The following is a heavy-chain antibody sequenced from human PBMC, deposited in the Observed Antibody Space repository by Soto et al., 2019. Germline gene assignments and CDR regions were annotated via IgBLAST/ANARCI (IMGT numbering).Heavy chain of an antibody. CDR2: ISYDGSNK. Sequence: GGSLRLSCAASGFTFSSYAMHWVRQAPGKGLEWVAVISYDGSNKYYADSVKGRFTISRDNSKNTLYLQMNSLRAEDTAVYYCARDRWSSSSYYYYYGMDVWGQGTTVTVSS. CDR3: ARDRWSSSSYYYYYGMDV. V-gene: IGHV3-30-3*01. J-gene: IGHJ6*02. CDR1: GFTFSSYA. D-gene: IGHD6-6*01.